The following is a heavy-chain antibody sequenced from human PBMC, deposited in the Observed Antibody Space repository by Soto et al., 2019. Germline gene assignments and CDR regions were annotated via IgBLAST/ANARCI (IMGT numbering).Heavy chain of an antibody. J-gene: IGHJ4*02. Sequence: QVQLVQSGAEVKKPGASVKVSCKASGYTFSSYDITWVRQAAGQGLEWMGWVNPNSGDTDYAQKFQGRVTMTRDTSRRTAYMALSSLRSEDSAVYYCAGKGFLDWFLDFWGQGTLVTVSS. V-gene: IGHV1-8*01. CDR2: VNPNSGDT. CDR1: GYTFSSYD. D-gene: IGHD3-9*01. CDR3: AGKGFLDWFLDF.